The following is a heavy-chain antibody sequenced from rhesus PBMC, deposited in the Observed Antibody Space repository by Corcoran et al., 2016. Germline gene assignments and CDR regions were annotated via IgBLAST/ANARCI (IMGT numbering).Heavy chain of an antibody. D-gene: IGHD6-31*01. CDR1: GYSISSGYD. CDR2: SYGSRGSP. CDR3: ARRRIAAATYYFDY. V-gene: IGHV4-76*01. Sequence: QVQLQESGPGVVKPSETLSLTCAVSGYSISSGYDWSWIRQPPGKGLEWIGYSYGSRGSPNYNPSLKNQVTISKDTSKNQFSLKLSSGTAADTAVYYCARRRIAAATYYFDYWGQGVLVTVSS. J-gene: IGHJ4*01.